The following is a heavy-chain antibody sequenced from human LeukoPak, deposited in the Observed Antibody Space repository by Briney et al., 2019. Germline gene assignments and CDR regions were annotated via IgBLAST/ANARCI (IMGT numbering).Heavy chain of an antibody. CDR3: GELGSIEAFDI. D-gene: IGHD3-16*01. CDR1: GLVFSSYT. CDR2: ISGSGGST. Sequence: GGSLRLSCAASGLVFSSYTMGWVRQAPGKGLEWVSAISGSGGSTYYADSVKGRFTISRDNSKNTLYLQMNSLRAEDTAVYYCGELGSIEAFDIWGQGTMVTVSS. J-gene: IGHJ3*02. V-gene: IGHV3-23*01.